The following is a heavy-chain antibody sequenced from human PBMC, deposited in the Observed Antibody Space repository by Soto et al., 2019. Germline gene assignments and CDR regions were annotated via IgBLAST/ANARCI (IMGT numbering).Heavy chain of an antibody. CDR2: ISYDGSNK. D-gene: IGHD1-26*01. V-gene: IGHV3-30-3*01. CDR1: GVTFSSYA. Sequence: GGSLRLSCAASGVTFSSYAMHWVRQAPGKGLEWVAVISYDGSNKYYADSVKGRFTISRDNSKNTLYLQMDSLRAEDTAVYYCARDTQKWEIRDGFGYWGQGTLVTVSS. CDR3: ARDTQKWEIRDGFGY. J-gene: IGHJ4*02.